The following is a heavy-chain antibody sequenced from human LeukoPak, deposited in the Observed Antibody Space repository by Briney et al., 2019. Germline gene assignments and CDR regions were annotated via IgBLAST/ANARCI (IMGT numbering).Heavy chain of an antibody. Sequence: ASVKVSCKASGYTFTSYGISWVRQAPGQGLEWMGWISAYNGNTNYAQKLQGRVTMTTDTSTSTAYMELRSLRSDDTAVYYCARGDATHPGRYSSSWYGFHWFDPWGQGTLVTVSS. D-gene: IGHD6-13*01. CDR3: ARGDATHPGRYSSSWYGFHWFDP. CDR1: GYTFTSYG. J-gene: IGHJ5*02. CDR2: ISAYNGNT. V-gene: IGHV1-18*01.